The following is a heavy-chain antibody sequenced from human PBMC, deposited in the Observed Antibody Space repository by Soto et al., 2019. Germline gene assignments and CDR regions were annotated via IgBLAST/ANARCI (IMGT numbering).Heavy chain of an antibody. D-gene: IGHD3-22*01. V-gene: IGHV4-34*01. Sequence: SETLSLTCAVYGGSFSAYYWSWIRQPAGKGLEWMGEINQSGGTSYNPSLKSRVTISVDTSKSQFSLKLTSVTAADRAVYYCARGSVDTVDSSGLYEYWGQGTLVTLSS. CDR1: GGSFSAYY. CDR3: ARGSVDTVDSSGLYEY. J-gene: IGHJ4*02. CDR2: INQSGGT.